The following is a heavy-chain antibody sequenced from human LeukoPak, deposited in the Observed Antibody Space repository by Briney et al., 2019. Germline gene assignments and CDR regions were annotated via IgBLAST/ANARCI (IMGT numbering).Heavy chain of an antibody. CDR1: GYTFTSYG. V-gene: IGHV1-18*01. CDR2: ISAYNGNT. CDR3: ARDIAAAGTAYFDY. Sequence: ASVTVSCKASGYTFTSYGISWVRQAPGQGLEWMGWISAYNGNTNYAQKLQGRVTMTTDTSTSTAYMELRSLRSDDTAVYYCARDIAAAGTAYFDYWGQGTLVTVSS. D-gene: IGHD6-13*01. J-gene: IGHJ4*02.